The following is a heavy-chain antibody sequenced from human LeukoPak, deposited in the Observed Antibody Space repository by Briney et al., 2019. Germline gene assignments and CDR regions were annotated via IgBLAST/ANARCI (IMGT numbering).Heavy chain of an antibody. Sequence: GGSLRLSCAASGFTFSSYAMSWVRQAPGKGLEWVSAISGSGGSTYYADSVKGRFTISRDNSKNTLYLQMNSLRAEDTAVYYCARFPPDDIVVVPAAPEGTFDYWGQGTLVTVSS. CDR3: ARFPPDDIVVVPAAPEGTFDY. CDR2: ISGSGGST. D-gene: IGHD2-2*01. CDR1: GFTFSSYA. J-gene: IGHJ4*02. V-gene: IGHV3-23*01.